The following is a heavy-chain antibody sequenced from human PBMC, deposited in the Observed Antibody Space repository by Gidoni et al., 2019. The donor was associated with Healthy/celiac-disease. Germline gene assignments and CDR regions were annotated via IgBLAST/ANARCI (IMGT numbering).Heavy chain of an antibody. D-gene: IGHD3-22*01. J-gene: IGHJ4*02. Sequence: QVQLVQSGAEVKKPGASVKVSCKASGYTFTTYGISWVRQAPGQGLEWMGWISAYNGNTNNAHKLQGRVTMTTDTSTSTAYMELRILRSDDTAVYYCARGEVPGTITMIPPDYWGQGTLVTVSS. V-gene: IGHV1-18*01. CDR3: ARGEVPGTITMIPPDY. CDR2: ISAYNGNT. CDR1: GYTFTTYG.